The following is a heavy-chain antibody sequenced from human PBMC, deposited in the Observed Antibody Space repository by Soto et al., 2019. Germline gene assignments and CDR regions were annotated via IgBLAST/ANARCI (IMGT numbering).Heavy chain of an antibody. CDR1: GFTFSSYA. CDR3: ARDYCDSSGYYSYDY. D-gene: IGHD3-22*01. V-gene: IGHV3-30-3*01. J-gene: IGHJ4*02. Sequence: PGGSLRLSCAASGFTFSSYAMHWVRQAPGKGLEWVAVISYDGSNKYYADSVKGRFTISRDNSKNTLYLQMNSLRAEDTAVYYCARDYCDSSGYYSYDYWGQGTLVTVSS. CDR2: ISYDGSNK.